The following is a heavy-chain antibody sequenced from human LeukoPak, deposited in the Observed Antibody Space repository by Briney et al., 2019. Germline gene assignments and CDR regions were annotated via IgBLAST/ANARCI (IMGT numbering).Heavy chain of an antibody. D-gene: IGHD1-7*01. J-gene: IGHJ6*03. V-gene: IGHV3-7*01. CDR2: IKQDGSEE. CDR1: GYTFSTYW. CDR3: ARSNSQARDYYYYMDV. Sequence: PGGSLRLSCAASGYTFSTYWMSWVRQAPGKGLEWVANIKQDGSEEYHVDSVKGRFTISRDNAKNSLYLQMNSLRAEDTAVYYCARSNSQARDYYYYMDVWGKGTTVTVSS.